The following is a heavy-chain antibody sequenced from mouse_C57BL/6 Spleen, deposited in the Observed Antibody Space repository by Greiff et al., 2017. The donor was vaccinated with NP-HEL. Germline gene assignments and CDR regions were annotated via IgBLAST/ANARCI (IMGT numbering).Heavy chain of an antibody. CDR1: GYTFTSYW. Sequence: VQLQQPGAELVRPGTSVKLSCKASGYTFTSYWMHWVKQRPGQGLEWIGVIDPSDSYTNYNQKFKGKATLTVDTSSSTAYMQLSSLTSEDSAVYYCAREGGGYYTYWGQGTTLTVSS. CDR2: IDPSDSYT. V-gene: IGHV1-59*01. J-gene: IGHJ2*01. D-gene: IGHD2-3*01. CDR3: AREGGGYYTY.